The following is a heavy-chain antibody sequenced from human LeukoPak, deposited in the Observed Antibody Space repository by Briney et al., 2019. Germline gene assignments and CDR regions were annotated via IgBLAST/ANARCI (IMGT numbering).Heavy chain of an antibody. Sequence: TGGSLRLSCAASGFTFSSYEMNWVRQAPGKGLDWVSYISSSGSTIYYADSVKGRFTISRDNAKNSLYLQMNSLRAEDTAVYYYARPGYSSGWTFDYWGQGTLVTVSS. J-gene: IGHJ4*02. CDR3: ARPGYSSGWTFDY. D-gene: IGHD6-19*01. CDR1: GFTFSSYE. CDR2: ISSSGSTI. V-gene: IGHV3-48*03.